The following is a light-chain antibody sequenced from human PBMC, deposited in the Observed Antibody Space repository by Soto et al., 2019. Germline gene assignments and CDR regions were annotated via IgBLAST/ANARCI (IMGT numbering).Light chain of an antibody. CDR1: RDDIGAYDY. CDR2: EVT. V-gene: IGLV2-14*01. CDR3: NSYSNSSAVV. Sequence: QSALTQPASVSGSPGQSITISCAGTRDDIGAYDYVSWYQQHPGNAPKLLVYEVTNRPSGVSDRFSGSKSGNTASLTISGLQAEDEADYYFNSYSNSSAVVFGGWTK. J-gene: IGLJ2*01.